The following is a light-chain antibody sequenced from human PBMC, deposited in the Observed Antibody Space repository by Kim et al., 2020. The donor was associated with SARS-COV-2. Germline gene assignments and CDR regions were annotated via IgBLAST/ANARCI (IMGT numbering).Light chain of an antibody. CDR1: SVNIGSNA. J-gene: IGLJ2*01. CDR2: YDD. Sequence: QKVNISGSGSSVNIGSNAVNWYQQFPGKAPRLLISYDDQLSSGVSDRFSASKSVTSASLAISGLQSEDEADYYCGTWDDSLTGPVFGGGTQLTVL. V-gene: IGLV1-36*01. CDR3: GTWDDSLTGPV.